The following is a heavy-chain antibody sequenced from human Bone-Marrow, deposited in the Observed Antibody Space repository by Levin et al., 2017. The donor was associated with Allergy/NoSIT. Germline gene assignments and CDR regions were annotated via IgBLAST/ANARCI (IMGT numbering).Heavy chain of an antibody. CDR3: ARRSRDFWSGYSDL. CDR1: GDSISSRSHY. D-gene: IGHD3-3*01. J-gene: IGHJ5*02. CDR2: IYDSGST. Sequence: SETLFLTCTVSGDSISSRSHYWGWIRQPPGKGLEWIGSIYDSGSTHYNPSLKSRVTISADTSKNQFSLKLSSVTAADTATYYCARRSRDFWSGYSDLWGQGTLVTVSS. V-gene: IGHV4-39*01.